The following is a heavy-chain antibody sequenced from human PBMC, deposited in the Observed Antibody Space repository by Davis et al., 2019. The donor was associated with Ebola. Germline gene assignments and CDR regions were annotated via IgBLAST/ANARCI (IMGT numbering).Heavy chain of an antibody. Sequence: GGSLRLSCAASGFTFSSYSMNWVRQAPGKGLEWVSYISSSSSTIYYADSVKGRFTISRDNAKNSLYLQMNSLRDEDTAVYYCAREQYYYDSSGYYGYYFDYWGQGTLVTVSS. D-gene: IGHD3-22*01. V-gene: IGHV3-48*02. CDR1: GFTFSSYS. CDR2: ISSSSSTI. J-gene: IGHJ4*02. CDR3: AREQYYYDSSGYYGYYFDY.